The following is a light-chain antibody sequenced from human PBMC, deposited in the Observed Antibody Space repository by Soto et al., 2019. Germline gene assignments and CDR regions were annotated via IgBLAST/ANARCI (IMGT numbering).Light chain of an antibody. Sequence: DTQMTQSPSSLSASIGDRVTITCLASQSIYRYLNWYQQEPAKAPKLLIYAASSLQSGVPSRFSGSGSGTDFTLTISSLQPEDFTTYYCQQNYNTLITFGQGTRLEIK. V-gene: IGKV1-39*01. CDR3: QQNYNTLIT. CDR1: QSIYRY. J-gene: IGKJ5*01. CDR2: AAS.